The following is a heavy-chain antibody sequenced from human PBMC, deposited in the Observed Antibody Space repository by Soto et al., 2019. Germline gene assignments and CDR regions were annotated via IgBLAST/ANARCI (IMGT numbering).Heavy chain of an antibody. CDR2: IFYSGST. V-gene: IGHV4-59*08. D-gene: IGHD4-17*01. Sequence: SETLSLTCTVSGGSISSYYWSWIRQPPGKGLEWIGYIFYSGSTNYNPSLKSRVTISVDTSKNQFSLKLSSVTAADTAVYYCARRYGGAFDIWGQGTMVTVSS. CDR3: ARRYGGAFDI. CDR1: GGSISSYY. J-gene: IGHJ3*02.